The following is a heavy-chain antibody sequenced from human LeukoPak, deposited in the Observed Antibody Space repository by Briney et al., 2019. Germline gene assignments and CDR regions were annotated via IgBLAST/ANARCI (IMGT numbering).Heavy chain of an antibody. V-gene: IGHV1-69*04. CDR1: GGTFTSYA. CDR2: IIPILGIA. J-gene: IGHJ4*02. CDR3: ASEDTAMVYYFDF. D-gene: IGHD5-18*01. Sequence: SLKVSCKASGGTFTSYAISWVRQAPGQRLEWLGRIIPILGIANYAQKFQGRVTITADKSTSTAYMELSSLRSEDTSVYYCASEDTAMVYYFDFWGQGTLVTVSS.